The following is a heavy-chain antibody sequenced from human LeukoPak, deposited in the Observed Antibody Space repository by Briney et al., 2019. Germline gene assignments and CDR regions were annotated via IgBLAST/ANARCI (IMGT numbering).Heavy chain of an antibody. D-gene: IGHD1-26*01. Sequence: GASVKVSCKASGGTFSSYAISWVRQAPGQGLEWMGRIIPILGIANYAQKFQGRVTITADKSTSTAYMELSSLRSEDTAVYYCARDSGSYYFLDRSAKFGPWGQGTLVTVSS. V-gene: IGHV1-69*04. CDR2: IIPILGIA. CDR1: GGTFSSYA. J-gene: IGHJ5*02. CDR3: ARDSGSYYFLDRSAKFGP.